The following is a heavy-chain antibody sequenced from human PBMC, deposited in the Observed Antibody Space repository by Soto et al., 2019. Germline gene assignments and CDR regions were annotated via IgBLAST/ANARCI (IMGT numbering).Heavy chain of an antibody. CDR2: ISYDGSNK. Sequence: QVQLVESGGGVVQPGRSLRLSCAASGFTFSSYAMHWVRQAPGKGLEWVAVISYDGSNKYYADSVKGRFTISRDNSKNTLDLQMNSLRAGDTAVYYCASWVDTAMVAGDYWGQGTLVTVSS. D-gene: IGHD5-18*01. CDR1: GFTFSSYA. V-gene: IGHV3-30-3*01. J-gene: IGHJ4*02. CDR3: ASWVDTAMVAGDY.